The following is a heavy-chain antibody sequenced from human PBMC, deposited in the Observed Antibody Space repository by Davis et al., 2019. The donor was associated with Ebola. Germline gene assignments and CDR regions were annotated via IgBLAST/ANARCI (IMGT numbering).Heavy chain of an antibody. D-gene: IGHD2-15*01. CDR2: ISINSSYI. CDR1: GFTFSSYS. V-gene: IGHV3-21*01. J-gene: IGHJ4*02. Sequence: ESLTLSCTASGFTFSSYSINWVRQAPGPGLDLVSSISINSSYIYYADSAQGRFTIYRDNAKNSLYLQMNSLTAEDTAVYYCAIPDCSGANCYSVNIKNWGQGTLVTVSS. CDR3: AIPDCSGANCYSVNIKN.